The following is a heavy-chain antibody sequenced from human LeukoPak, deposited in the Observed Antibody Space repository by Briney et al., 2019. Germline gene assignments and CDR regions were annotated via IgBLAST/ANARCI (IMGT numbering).Heavy chain of an antibody. Sequence: KPSETLSLTCTVSGVSISSHYWSWIRQPPGKGLEWIGYIYYSGSTNYKPSLKSRVTISVDTSKNQFSLKLSSVTAADTAVYYCARDGVGATDYWGQGTLVTVSS. CDR1: GVSISSHY. CDR3: ARDGVGATDY. CDR2: IYYSGST. V-gene: IGHV4-59*11. D-gene: IGHD1-26*01. J-gene: IGHJ4*02.